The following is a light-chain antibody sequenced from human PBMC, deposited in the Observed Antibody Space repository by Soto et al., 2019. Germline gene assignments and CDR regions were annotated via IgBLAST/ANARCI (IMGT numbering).Light chain of an antibody. CDR1: QSLLHSNGYNY. CDR2: LGS. Sequence: DLVMTQSPLSLAVTPGEPASISCRSSQSLLHSNGYNYLDWYLQKPGQSPQXLIYLGSNRASGVPDRFSGSASGTDFTLKISRVEAEDVGVYYCMQPLQSWTFGQGTKVDIK. CDR3: MQPLQSWT. J-gene: IGKJ1*01. V-gene: IGKV2-28*01.